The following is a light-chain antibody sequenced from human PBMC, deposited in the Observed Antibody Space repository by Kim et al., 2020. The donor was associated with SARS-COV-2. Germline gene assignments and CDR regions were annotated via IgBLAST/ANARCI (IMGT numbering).Light chain of an antibody. Sequence: GQSITLSCTGTSSDVGGYNYVSWYQQHPGKAPKLMIYDVSKRPSGVSNRFSGSKSGNTASLTISVLQAEDEADYYCSSYTSSSTYVFGTGTKVTVL. CDR3: SSYTSSSTYV. J-gene: IGLJ1*01. CDR2: DVS. CDR1: SSDVGGYNY. V-gene: IGLV2-14*04.